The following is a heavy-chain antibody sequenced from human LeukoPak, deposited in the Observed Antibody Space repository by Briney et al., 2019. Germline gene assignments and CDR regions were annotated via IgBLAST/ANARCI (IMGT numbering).Heavy chain of an antibody. Sequence: ASVKVSCKASGYTFTSCDIHWVRQAPGQGLEWMGIINPSGGSTSYAQKFQGRVTMTRDTSTSTVYMELSSLRSEDTAVYYCARDGYYYDSSYDYWGQGTLVTVSS. CDR2: INPSGGST. D-gene: IGHD3-22*01. V-gene: IGHV1-46*01. CDR3: ARDGYYYDSSYDY. CDR1: GYTFTSCD. J-gene: IGHJ4*02.